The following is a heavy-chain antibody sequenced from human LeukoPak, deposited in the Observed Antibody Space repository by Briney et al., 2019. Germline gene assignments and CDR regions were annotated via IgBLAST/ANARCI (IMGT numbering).Heavy chain of an antibody. CDR1: GFTFSSYS. J-gene: IGHJ4*02. V-gene: IGHV3-21*01. Sequence: AGGSLRLSCAASGFTFSSYSMNWVRQAPGKGLEWVSSISSSSSYIYYADSVKGRFTISRDNAKNSLYLQMNSLRAEDTAVYYCARELGSGWGVWGQGTLVTVSS. CDR3: ARELGSGWGV. D-gene: IGHD6-19*01. CDR2: ISSSSSYI.